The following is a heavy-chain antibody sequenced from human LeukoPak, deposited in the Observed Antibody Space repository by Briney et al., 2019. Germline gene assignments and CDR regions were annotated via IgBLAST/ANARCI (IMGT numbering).Heavy chain of an antibody. Sequence: PSETLSLTCTVSGGSVSSGSYYWSWVRQPPGKGLKWIGYLYYSGSTNYNPSLKSRVTISLDTSKNQFSLKLRSVTAADTAVYYCARGGGAPTFDYWGQGTLVTVSS. D-gene: IGHD1-26*01. CDR2: LYYSGST. CDR3: ARGGGAPTFDY. V-gene: IGHV4-61*01. J-gene: IGHJ4*01. CDR1: GGSVSSGSYY.